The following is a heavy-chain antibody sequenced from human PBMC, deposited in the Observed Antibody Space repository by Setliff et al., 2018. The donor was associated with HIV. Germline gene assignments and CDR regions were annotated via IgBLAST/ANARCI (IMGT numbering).Heavy chain of an antibody. CDR2: INHSGRT. CDR3: ARFEVTTVTTRDY. V-gene: IGHV4-34*01. CDR1: GGSFTNYF. D-gene: IGHD4-17*01. J-gene: IGHJ4*02. Sequence: PSETLSLTCAVYGGSFTNYFWSWIRQSPGKGLEWIGEINHSGRTKYNPPLKSRVTMSVDTSKNQFSLKLKSVTAADTAVYYCARFEVTTVTTRDYWGQGTLVTVSS.